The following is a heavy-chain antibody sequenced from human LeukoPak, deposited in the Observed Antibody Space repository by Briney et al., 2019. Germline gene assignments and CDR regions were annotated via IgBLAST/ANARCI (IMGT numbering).Heavy chain of an antibody. V-gene: IGHV3-48*04. J-gene: IGHJ4*02. D-gene: IGHD5-24*01. Sequence: GESLRLSCVASGFTFNTYNMNWVRQAPGKGLEWVSYISSSGSTIYYADSVKGRFTISRDNAKNSLYLQMNSLRAEDTAVYYCARYNRRGGYNIDYWGQGTLVTVSS. CDR2: ISSSGSTI. CDR1: GFTFNTYN. CDR3: ARYNRRGGYNIDY.